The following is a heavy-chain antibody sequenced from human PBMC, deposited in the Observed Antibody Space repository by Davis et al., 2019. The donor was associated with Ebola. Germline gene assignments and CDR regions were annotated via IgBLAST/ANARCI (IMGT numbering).Heavy chain of an antibody. CDR2: IYHGGIT. V-gene: IGHV4-59*01. Sequence: SETLSLTCTVSGGSISSYYWSWIRQPPGKGLEWIGEIYHGGITNYNPSLKSRVTMSVDTSKSQFSLKLSSVTAADTAVYYCARGNYGDYIVLYYYNMDVWGQGTTVTVSS. J-gene: IGHJ6*02. D-gene: IGHD4-17*01. CDR1: GGSISSYY. CDR3: ARGNYGDYIVLYYYNMDV.